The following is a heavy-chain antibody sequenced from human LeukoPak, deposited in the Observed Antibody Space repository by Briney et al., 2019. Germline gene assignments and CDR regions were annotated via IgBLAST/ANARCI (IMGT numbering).Heavy chain of an antibody. CDR1: GFTVSSNY. V-gene: IGHV3-53*01. D-gene: IGHD3-10*01. CDR2: IYSGGST. Sequence: GGSLRLSCAASGFTVSSNYMSWVRQAPGKGLEWVPVIYSGGSTYYADSVKGRFTISRDNSKNTLYLQMNSLRAEDTAVYYCATRHSYGSGSFDYWGQGTLVTVSS. J-gene: IGHJ4*02. CDR3: ATRHSYGSGSFDY.